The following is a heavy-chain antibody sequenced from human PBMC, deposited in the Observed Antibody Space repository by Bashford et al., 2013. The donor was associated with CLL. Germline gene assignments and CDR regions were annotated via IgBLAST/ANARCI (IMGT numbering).Heavy chain of an antibody. D-gene: IGHD6-13*01. CDR1: GYTFTGYY. Sequence: ASVKVSCKASGYTFTGYYMHWVRQAPGQGLEWMGWINPNSGGTNYAQKFQGRVTMTRDTSISTAYMXLSRLRSDDTAVYYCARDKGRNIAAAGTDYYYYGMDVWGQGTTVTVSS. CDR2: INPNSGGT. CDR3: ARDKGRNIAAAGTDYYYYGMDV. J-gene: IGHJ6*02. V-gene: IGHV1-2*02.